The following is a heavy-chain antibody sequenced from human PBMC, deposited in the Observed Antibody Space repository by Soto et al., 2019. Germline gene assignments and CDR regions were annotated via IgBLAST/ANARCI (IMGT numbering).Heavy chain of an antibody. CDR3: TRDGGVAYDMDV. D-gene: IGHD2-15*01. V-gene: IGHV3-48*02. CDR2: ISSRNEAI. J-gene: IGHJ6*02. CDR1: GFILSCYH. Sequence: GGSLRLSGAAPGFILSCYHMNLVRQAPGKGLEWVSYISSRNEAIYYADSVRGRFTISRDNAKNSLYLQMNSLRDDDTAVYYCTRDGGVAYDMDVWCQGTAMTVSS.